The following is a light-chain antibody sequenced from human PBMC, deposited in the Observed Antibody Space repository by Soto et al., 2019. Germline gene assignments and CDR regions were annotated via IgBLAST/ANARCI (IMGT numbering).Light chain of an antibody. V-gene: IGKV1-5*01. J-gene: IGKJ4*02. CDR1: QSISSW. CDR2: DAS. Sequence: DIQMTQSPSTLSASVGERATITCRASQSISSWLAWYQQNPGKAPKLLIYDASSLESGVPSRFSGSGSGTEFTLTISSLQPDDFATYYCQKYNSYSLTFGGGTKVDIK. CDR3: QKYNSYSLT.